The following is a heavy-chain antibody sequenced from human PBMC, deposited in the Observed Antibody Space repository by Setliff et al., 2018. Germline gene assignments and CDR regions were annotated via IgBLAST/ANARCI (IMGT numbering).Heavy chain of an antibody. D-gene: IGHD6-19*01. CDR1: GLTFRNFG. CDR3: ARARSNGWEEPDY. V-gene: IGHV3-48*01. J-gene: IGHJ4*02. Sequence: ETLSLSCIVSGLTFRNFGMTWVRQAPGKGLEWLSKISGASSTIYYADSVKGRFTISRDNAQNSLYLQMNNLTAEDTAVYFCARARSNGWEEPDYWGQGTLVTVSS. CDR2: ISGASSTI.